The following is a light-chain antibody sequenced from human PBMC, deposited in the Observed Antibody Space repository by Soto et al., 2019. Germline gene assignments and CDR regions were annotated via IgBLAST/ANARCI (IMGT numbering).Light chain of an antibody. CDR1: QSIRTY. CDR2: AAS. Sequence: DIQMAQSPSSLSASVGYRVTITCRASQSIRTYLNWYQQKPGKAPRLVIYAASTLHTGVPSRFSGSGSGTDVTLTITDLQPEDFATYFRQQSYDIPPLTFGGGNNVDIK. CDR3: QQSYDIPPLT. J-gene: IGKJ4*02. V-gene: IGKV1-39*01.